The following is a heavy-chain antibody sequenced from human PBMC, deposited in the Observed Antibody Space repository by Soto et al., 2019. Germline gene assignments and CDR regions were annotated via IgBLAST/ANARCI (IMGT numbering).Heavy chain of an antibody. CDR3: ARPRGYTVGYIDH. J-gene: IGHJ4*02. CDR2: INTYNGNT. V-gene: IGHV1-18*01. Sequence: QVQLVQSGAEVKKPGASVKVSCKTSGYTFSNYGVSWVRQAPGQGLEWMGWINTYNGNTNYAQKFQDRVTMTTDTSTSTAYMERRSLRSDDTAVYYCARPRGYTVGYIDHWGQGTLVTVSS. CDR1: GYTFSNYG. D-gene: IGHD5-18*01.